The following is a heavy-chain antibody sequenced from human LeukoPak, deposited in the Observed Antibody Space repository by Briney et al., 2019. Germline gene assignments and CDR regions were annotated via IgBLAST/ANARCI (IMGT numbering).Heavy chain of an antibody. V-gene: IGHV3-7*03. CDR1: GFTFRNYW. CDR2: INEGGNEK. J-gene: IGHJ4*02. Sequence: GGSLRLSCAASGFTFRNYWMSWVRQVPGKGLEWVVNINEGGNEKNYVDSVKGRFTASRDNAQNSLYLQMNSLRVEDTAVYYCARHPNSNWDYWGQGTLVTVSS. CDR3: ARHPNSNWDY. D-gene: IGHD6-13*01.